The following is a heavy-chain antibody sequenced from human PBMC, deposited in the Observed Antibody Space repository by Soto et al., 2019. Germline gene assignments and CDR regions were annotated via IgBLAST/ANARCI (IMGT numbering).Heavy chain of an antibody. V-gene: IGHV4-59*01. J-gene: IGHJ4*02. CDR1: GGSTSSYY. Sequence: SSETLSLTCTVSGGSTSSYYWSWIRQPPGKGLEWIGYIYYSGSTNYNPSLKSRATISVDTSKNQFSLKLSSVTAADTAVYYCASAGGTYYGDSRTFDYWGQGTLVTVSS. CDR3: ASAGGTYYGDSRTFDY. D-gene: IGHD4-17*01. CDR2: IYYSGST.